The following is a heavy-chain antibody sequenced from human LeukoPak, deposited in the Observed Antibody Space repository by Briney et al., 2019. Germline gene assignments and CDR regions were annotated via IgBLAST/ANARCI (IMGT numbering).Heavy chain of an antibody. CDR3: ARDSGRPPTSFDY. Sequence: SVKVSCKASGGTFNHFGINWVRQAPGHGLEWMGRIIPIHDLTKYAPKIQDRVTITADKSTSTAYMELNSLRSEDTAVYFCARDSGRPPTSFDYWGQGTLVTVSS. CDR2: IIPIHDLT. J-gene: IGHJ4*02. V-gene: IGHV1-69*04. CDR1: GGTFNHFG. D-gene: IGHD1-1*01.